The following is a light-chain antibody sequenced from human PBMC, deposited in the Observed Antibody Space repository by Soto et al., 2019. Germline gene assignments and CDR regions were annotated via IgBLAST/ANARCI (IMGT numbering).Light chain of an antibody. CDR2: DAS. CDR1: QRVSSY. Sequence: EIVLTQSPATLSLSPGDRATLSCRASQRVSSYLAWYQQKPGQAPRLLIYDASNRATGIPARFSGSGSGTEFTLTITSLEPEDFAVYYCRQRSNWPFTFGGGTKVEIK. J-gene: IGKJ4*01. V-gene: IGKV3-11*01. CDR3: RQRSNWPFT.